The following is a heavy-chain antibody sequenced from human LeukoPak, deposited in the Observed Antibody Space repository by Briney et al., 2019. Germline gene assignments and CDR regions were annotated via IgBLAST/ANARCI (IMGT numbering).Heavy chain of an antibody. CDR3: ARRVGDFDWLFYFDY. V-gene: IGHV1-2*06. J-gene: IGHJ4*02. Sequence: ASVKVSCKASGYTFTGYYIHWVRQAPGQELEWMGRINPNSGGTNYAQNFQGRVTMTRDTSISTAYMELSRLRSEDTAVYYCARRVGDFDWLFYFDYWGQGTLVTVSS. CDR1: GYTFTGYY. CDR2: INPNSGGT. D-gene: IGHD3-9*01.